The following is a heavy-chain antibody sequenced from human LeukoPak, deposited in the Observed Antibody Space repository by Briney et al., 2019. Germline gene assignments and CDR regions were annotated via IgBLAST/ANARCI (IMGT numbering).Heavy chain of an antibody. Sequence: GGSLRLSCAASGFTFSSYAMSWVRQAPGKGLEWVSGISGSGGSTYYADSVKGRLTISRDNSKNTLYLQMNSLRAEDTAVYYCAKATYGSGSDYILGFDYWGQGTLVTVSS. CDR2: ISGSGGST. CDR3: AKATYGSGSDYILGFDY. J-gene: IGHJ4*02. D-gene: IGHD3-10*01. V-gene: IGHV3-23*01. CDR1: GFTFSSYA.